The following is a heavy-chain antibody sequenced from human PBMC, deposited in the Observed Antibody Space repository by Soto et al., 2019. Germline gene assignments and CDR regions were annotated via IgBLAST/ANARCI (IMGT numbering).Heavy chain of an antibody. CDR2: IKSKTDGGTT. CDR3: TTDTAMVLIDY. Sequence: VGSLRLSCAASGFTFSSYGMHWVRQAPGKGLEWVGRIKSKTDGGTTDYAAPVKGRFTISRDDSKNTLYLQMNSLKTEDTAVYYCTTDTAMVLIDYWGQGTLVTVSS. V-gene: IGHV3-15*07. J-gene: IGHJ4*02. D-gene: IGHD5-18*01. CDR1: GFTFSSYG.